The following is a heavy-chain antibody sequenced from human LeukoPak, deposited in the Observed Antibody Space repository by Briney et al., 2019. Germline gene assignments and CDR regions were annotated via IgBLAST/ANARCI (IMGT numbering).Heavy chain of an antibody. CDR1: GFTFSRYA. CDR2: ISSNGGST. D-gene: IGHD3-16*01. CDR3: ARSPFGPGLFDY. V-gene: IGHV3-64*01. Sequence: GGSLRLSCAASGFTFSRYAMHWVRQAPGKGLEYVSAISSNGGSTYYANSVKGRFTISRDNSKNTLYLQMGSLRAEDMAVYYCARSPFGPGLFDYWGQGTLVTVSS. J-gene: IGHJ4*02.